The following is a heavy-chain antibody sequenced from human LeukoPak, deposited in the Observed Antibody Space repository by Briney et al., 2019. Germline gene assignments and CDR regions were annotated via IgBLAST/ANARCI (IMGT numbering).Heavy chain of an antibody. Sequence: SGGSLRLSCAASGFTFSSYAMSWVRQAPGKGLEWVSAISGSGGSTYYADSVKGRFTISRDNSKNTLYLQMNSLRAEDTAVYYCAKDLRNGSGSYYGTRTTTYWGQGTLVTVSS. D-gene: IGHD3-10*01. V-gene: IGHV3-23*01. CDR3: AKDLRNGSGSYYGTRTTTY. CDR1: GFTFSSYA. CDR2: ISGSGGST. J-gene: IGHJ4*02.